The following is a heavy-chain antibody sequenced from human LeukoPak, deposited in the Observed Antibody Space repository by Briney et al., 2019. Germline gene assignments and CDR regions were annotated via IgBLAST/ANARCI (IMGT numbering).Heavy chain of an antibody. CDR2: ISGSGGST. J-gene: IGHJ4*02. D-gene: IGHD3-10*01. CDR1: GFTFSSYA. CDR3: AKKGMVRGVMGYFDY. V-gene: IGHV3-23*01. Sequence: PGGSLRLSCAASGFTFSSYAMSWVRQAPGKGLEWVSAISGSGGSTYYADSVKGRFTISRDNSKNTLYLQMNSLRAEDTAVYYCAKKGMVRGVMGYFDYWGQGTLVTVSS.